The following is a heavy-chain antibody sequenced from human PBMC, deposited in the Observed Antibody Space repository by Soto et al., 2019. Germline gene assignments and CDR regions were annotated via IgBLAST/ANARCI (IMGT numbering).Heavy chain of an antibody. CDR3: AKAHCSSTSCLNFDY. CDR1: GFTFSNYA. V-gene: IGHV3-23*01. CDR2: ISGSGGIT. Sequence: EVQLLESGGDLVQPGGSLRLSCAASGFTFSNYAMNWVRQAPGKGLEWVSAISGSGGITYYADSVKGRFTISRDNSKNTLYLQMNSVRAEDTAVYYCAKAHCSSTSCLNFDYWGQGTLVTVSS. D-gene: IGHD2-2*01. J-gene: IGHJ4*02.